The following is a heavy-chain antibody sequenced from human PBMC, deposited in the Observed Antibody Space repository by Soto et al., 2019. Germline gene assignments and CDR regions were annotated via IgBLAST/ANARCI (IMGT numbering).Heavy chain of an antibody. CDR3: VSDRGYGHDSLPYS. CDR2: ISYDGSLQ. D-gene: IGHD5-18*01. CDR1: GFAFSSYG. Sequence: QAQLVESGGGVVQPGRSLILSCAASGFAFSSYGLHWVRQAPGTGLEWVAVISYDGSLQHYADSVKGRFTISRDNSKNMVLLQLSSLRAEDTAVYYCVSDRGYGHDSLPYSWGQGTLVSVSS. V-gene: IGHV3-30*03. J-gene: IGHJ4*02.